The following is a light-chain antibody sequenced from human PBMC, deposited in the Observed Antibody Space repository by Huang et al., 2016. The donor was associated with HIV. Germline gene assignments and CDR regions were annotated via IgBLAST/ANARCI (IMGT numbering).Light chain of an antibody. CDR3: QQYNNWPSGT. CDR2: GAS. CDR1: QSVSSN. J-gene: IGKJ1*01. Sequence: EIVMTQSPATLSVSPGERATLSCRASQSVSSNLAWYQQKPGQAPRLLIQGASPRATGIPARFGGSGSGTEFTLTISSLQSEDFAVYYCQQYNNWPSGTFGQGTKVEIK. V-gene: IGKV3-15*01.